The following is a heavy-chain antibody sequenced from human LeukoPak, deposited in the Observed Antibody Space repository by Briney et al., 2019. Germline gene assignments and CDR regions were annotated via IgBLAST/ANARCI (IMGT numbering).Heavy chain of an antibody. J-gene: IGHJ4*02. V-gene: IGHV3-33*01. CDR3: ARFVGATTHYFDY. D-gene: IGHD1-26*01. CDR1: GFTFSSYG. CDR2: IWYDGSNK. Sequence: GGSLRLSCAASGFTFSSYGMYWVRQAPGKGLEWVAVIWYDGSNKYYADSVKGRFTISRDNSKNTLYLQMNSLRAEGTAVYYCARFVGATTHYFDYWGQGTLVTVSS.